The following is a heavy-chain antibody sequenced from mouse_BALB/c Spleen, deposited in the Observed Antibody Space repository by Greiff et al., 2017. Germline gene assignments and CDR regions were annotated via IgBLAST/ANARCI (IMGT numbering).Heavy chain of an antibody. D-gene: IGHD1-1*01. CDR3: ARGPSTVGRYFDV. CDR1: GYSITSDYA. Sequence: EVQLVESGPGLVKPSQSLSLTRTVTGYSITSDYAWNWIRQFPGNQLEWMGYISYSGSTSYNPSLKSRISITRDTSKNQFFLQLNSVTTEDTATYYCARGPSTVGRYFDVWGAGTTVTVSS. J-gene: IGHJ1*01. CDR2: ISYSGST. V-gene: IGHV3-2*02.